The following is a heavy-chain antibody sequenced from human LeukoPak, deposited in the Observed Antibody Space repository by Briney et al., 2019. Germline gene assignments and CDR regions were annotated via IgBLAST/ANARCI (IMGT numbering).Heavy chain of an antibody. D-gene: IGHD3-16*01. Sequence: PSETLSLTCTVSGGSMISFYWSWLRQPPGKGLEYVGYIHYSGSTYYNPSLMGRVTISGDTSKNQFSLKLSSVTAADTAVYYCASSRGWGYYYYYGMDVWGQGTTVTVSS. CDR2: IHYSGST. J-gene: IGHJ6*02. CDR1: GGSMISFY. CDR3: ASSRGWGYYYYYGMDV. V-gene: IGHV4-59*12.